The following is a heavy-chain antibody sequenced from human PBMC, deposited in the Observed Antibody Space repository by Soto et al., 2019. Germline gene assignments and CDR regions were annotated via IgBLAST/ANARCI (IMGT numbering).Heavy chain of an antibody. CDR2: ISSSGSTI. CDR3: ARWDGDCSSTSCYPGSYGMDV. Sequence: PXGSLRLSCSASGFTFSSYEMNWVRQAPGKGLEWVSYISSSGSTIYYADSVKGRFTISRDNAKNSLYLQMNSLRAEDTAVYYCARWDGDCSSTSCYPGSYGMDVWGQGTTVTVSS. CDR1: GFTFSSYE. V-gene: IGHV3-48*03. D-gene: IGHD2-2*01. J-gene: IGHJ6*02.